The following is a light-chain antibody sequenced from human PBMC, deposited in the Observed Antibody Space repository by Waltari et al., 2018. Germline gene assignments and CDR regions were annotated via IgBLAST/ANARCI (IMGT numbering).Light chain of an antibody. CDR1: ESVASN. Sequence: EILLTQSPAPLSLSPGERATLSCRASESVASNLAWYQQRPGQAPRLLIFHASTRATGIPAEFSGSGSGTEFSLTIRSLQSEDFAVYSCQQYNHWPPATFGQGTKVEIK. J-gene: IGKJ1*01. CDR3: QQYNHWPPAT. CDR2: HAS. V-gene: IGKV3-15*01.